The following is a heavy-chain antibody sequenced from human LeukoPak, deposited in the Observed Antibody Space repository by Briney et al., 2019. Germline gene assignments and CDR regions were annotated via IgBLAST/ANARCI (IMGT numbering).Heavy chain of an antibody. D-gene: IGHD6-13*01. Sequence: GGSLRLSCAASGFTFSMYWMSWVRQAPGKGLEWVANIKQDGSEKYVDSVKGRFTISRDNAKNSLYLQMNSLRAEDTAVYYCARDERIGSWRVSYFDYWGQGTLVTVSS. CDR3: ARDERIGSWRVSYFDY. J-gene: IGHJ4*02. CDR2: IKQDGSEK. CDR1: GFTFSMYW. V-gene: IGHV3-7*01.